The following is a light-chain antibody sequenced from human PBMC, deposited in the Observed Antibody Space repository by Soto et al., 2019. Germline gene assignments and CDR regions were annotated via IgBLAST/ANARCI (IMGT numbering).Light chain of an antibody. J-gene: IGKJ1*01. V-gene: IGKV1-5*01. CDR3: QQYNSFSRT. CDR2: DAS. CDR1: QSISTW. Sequence: DIQMTQSPSTLSASIGDRVTITCRASQSISTWLAWYQQKPGKAPKLLIYDASSLESGVPPRFSGSGSGTEFTLTIISLQPDDFATYYCQQYNSFSRTFGKGTKVEIK.